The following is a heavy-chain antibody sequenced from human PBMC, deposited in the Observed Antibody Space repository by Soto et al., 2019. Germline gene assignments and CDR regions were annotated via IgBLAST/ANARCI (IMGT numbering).Heavy chain of an antibody. V-gene: IGHV4-39*01. D-gene: IGHD3-3*01. Sequence: SETLSLTCTVSGGSISGSTYHWGWIRQPPGKGLEWIGSCSYSGSPYYNASLKSRVTISVDTSKNQFSLKLTSVTAADTAVYYCARVQRVLRFLEWRYNWFDPWGQGTLVTVSS. CDR3: ARVQRVLRFLEWRYNWFDP. CDR2: CSYSGSP. J-gene: IGHJ5*02. CDR1: GGSISGSTYH.